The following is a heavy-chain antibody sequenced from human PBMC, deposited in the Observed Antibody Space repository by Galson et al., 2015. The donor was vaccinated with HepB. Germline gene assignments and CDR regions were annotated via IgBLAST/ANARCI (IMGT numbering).Heavy chain of an antibody. CDR1: GFTVSSNY. D-gene: IGHD6-19*01. J-gene: IGHJ4*02. CDR3: ARGLWLVSPEAYYFDY. V-gene: IGHV3-53*04. CDR2: IYSGGST. Sequence: SLRLSCAASGFTVSSNYMSWVRQAPGKGLEWVSVIYSGGSTYYADSVKGRFTISRHNSKNTLYLQMNSLRAEGTAVYYCARGLWLVSPEAYYFDYWGQGTLVTVSS.